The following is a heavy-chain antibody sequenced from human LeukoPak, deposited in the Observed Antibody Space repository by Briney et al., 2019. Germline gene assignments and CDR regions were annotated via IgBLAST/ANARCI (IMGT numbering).Heavy chain of an antibody. CDR2: ITPMLGTG. J-gene: IGHJ3*02. CDR3: ARAGPETATGFLGAFDI. D-gene: IGHD3-9*01. V-gene: IGHV1-69*13. Sequence: SVKVSCKSSGGPFSTSIITWVRQAPGEGLGWMGGITPMLGTGHFAQKFRGRVTVTADESTRTVYMELSSLRLEDTAVYYCARAGPETATGFLGAFDIWGQGTMVTVSS. CDR1: GGPFSTSI.